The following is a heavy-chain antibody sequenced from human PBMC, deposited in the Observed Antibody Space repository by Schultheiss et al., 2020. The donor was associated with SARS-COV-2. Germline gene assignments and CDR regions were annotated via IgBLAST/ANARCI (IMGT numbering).Heavy chain of an antibody. CDR3: ARHVTNFYDSSGYYFLKDEGFDI. J-gene: IGHJ3*02. CDR1: GYSFTSYW. Sequence: GESLKISCKGSGYSFTSYWIGWVRQMPGKGLEWMGRIDPRDSYVNYSPSFQGQVTISVDKSISTTFLQWTSLKASDTAMYYCARHVTNFYDSSGYYFLKDEGFDIWGQGTMVTVSS. CDR2: IDPRDSYV. D-gene: IGHD3-22*01. V-gene: IGHV5-10-1*04.